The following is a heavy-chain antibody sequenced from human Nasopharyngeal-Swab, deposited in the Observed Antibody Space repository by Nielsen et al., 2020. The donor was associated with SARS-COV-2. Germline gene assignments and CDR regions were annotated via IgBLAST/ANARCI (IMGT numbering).Heavy chain of an antibody. CDR2: TYYRSKWYN. V-gene: IGHV6-1*01. Sequence: WIRQSPSGGLEWLGRTYYRSKWYNDYAVSVKGRITINPDTSKNQFSLQLNSVTPEDTAVYYCAREISSWSYYYYYYMDVWGKGTTATVSS. CDR3: AREISSWSYYYYYYMDV. D-gene: IGHD6-13*01. J-gene: IGHJ6*03.